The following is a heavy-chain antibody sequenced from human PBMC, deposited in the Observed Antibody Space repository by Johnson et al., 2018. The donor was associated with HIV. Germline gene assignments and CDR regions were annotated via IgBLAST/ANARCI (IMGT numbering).Heavy chain of an antibody. J-gene: IGHJ3*02. CDR1: GFTFSSYA. CDR3: ARDSRIGTMVLLSDAFDI. CDR2: ISYDGSDK. Sequence: QVQLVESGGGVVQPGRSLRLSCAASGFTFSSYAMHWVRQAPAKGLEWVAVISYDGSDKYYADSVKGRFTISSDNAKNSLYLQMNSLRAEDTALYYCARDSRIGTMVLLSDAFDIWGQGTMVTVSS. D-gene: IGHD3-10*01. V-gene: IGHV3-30*04.